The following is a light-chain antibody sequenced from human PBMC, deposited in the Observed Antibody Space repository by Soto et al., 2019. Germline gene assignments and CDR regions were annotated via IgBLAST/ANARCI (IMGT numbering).Light chain of an antibody. V-gene: IGKV1-33*01. Sequence: DIPMTQSPSSLSASVGDRVTITCQASQDISNNLNWYQQKPGKAPKVLIYDASTLAAGVPSRFSGSGSGTDFALTISGLQPEDFATYYCQHYDTLPLPVYTFGQGTKLEI. CDR1: QDISNN. CDR3: QHYDTLPLPVYT. J-gene: IGKJ2*01. CDR2: DAS.